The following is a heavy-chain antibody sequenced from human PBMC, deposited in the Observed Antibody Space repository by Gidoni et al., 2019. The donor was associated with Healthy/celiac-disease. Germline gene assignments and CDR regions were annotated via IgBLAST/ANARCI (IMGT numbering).Heavy chain of an antibody. D-gene: IGHD4-17*01. V-gene: IGHV3-23*01. J-gene: IGHJ4*02. CDR1: GFTFSSYA. Sequence: EVQLLESGGGLVQPGGSLRLSCAASGFTFSSYAMSWVRQAPGKGLEWVSAISGSGGSTYYADSVKGRFTISRDNSKNTLYLQMNSLRAEDTAVYYCAKFPYGDPGLDWNYYFDYWGQGTLVTVSS. CDR3: AKFPYGDPGLDWNYYFDY. CDR2: ISGSGGST.